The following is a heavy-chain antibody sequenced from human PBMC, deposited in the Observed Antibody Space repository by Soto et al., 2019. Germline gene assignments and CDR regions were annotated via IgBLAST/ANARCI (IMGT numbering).Heavy chain of an antibody. Sequence: GSLRLSCAASGFTFSNNWMSWVRQAPGKGLEWVANIKQDGSEKHYVDSVKGRFTISRDNAKNSLYLQMNSLRAEETAIYYCAREPKLLRFLDWLSKGDRFDPWGQGTLVTVAS. D-gene: IGHD3-3*01. CDR1: GFTFSNNW. CDR2: IKQDGSEK. CDR3: AREPKLLRFLDWLSKGDRFDP. J-gene: IGHJ5*02. V-gene: IGHV3-7*01.